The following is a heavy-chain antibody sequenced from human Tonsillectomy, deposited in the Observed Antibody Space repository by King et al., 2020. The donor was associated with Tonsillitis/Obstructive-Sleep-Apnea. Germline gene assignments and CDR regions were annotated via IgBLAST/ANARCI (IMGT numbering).Heavy chain of an antibody. J-gene: IGHJ6*03. V-gene: IGHV4-4*02. Sequence: VQLQESGPGLVKPSGTLSLTCAVSGGSISSSNWWSWVRQPPGTGLEWIGEFYHSGSTNYNPSLKSRVTISVDKSKNQFSLRLSSVTAADTAVYYCARAPDYDFWSGSRYYMDVWGKGTTVTVSS. CDR3: ARAPDYDFWSGSRYYMDV. CDR2: FYHSGST. CDR1: GGSISSSNW. D-gene: IGHD3-3*01.